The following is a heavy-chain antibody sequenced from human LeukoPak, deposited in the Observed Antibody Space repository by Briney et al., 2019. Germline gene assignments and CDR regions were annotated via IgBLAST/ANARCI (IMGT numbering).Heavy chain of an antibody. D-gene: IGHD5-12*01. Sequence: PGGSLRLSCAASGFIFSSYGMHWVRQAPGKGLEWVAFIRYDGSNKYYADSVKGRFTISRDNSKNTLYLQMNSLRAEDTAVYYCAKDREYSGYEYFDYWGQGTLVTVSS. V-gene: IGHV3-30*02. J-gene: IGHJ4*02. CDR2: IRYDGSNK. CDR3: AKDREYSGYEYFDY. CDR1: GFIFSSYG.